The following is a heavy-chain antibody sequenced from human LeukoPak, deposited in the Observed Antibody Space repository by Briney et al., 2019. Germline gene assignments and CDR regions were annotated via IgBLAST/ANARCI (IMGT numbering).Heavy chain of an antibody. Sequence: ASVKVSCKASGYTFTSYGISWVRQAPGQGLEWMGWISAYNGNTNYAQKLQGRVTMTTDTSTSTAYMELRSLRSDDTAVYYCARESTNRENNAGLATVVIAVMDVWGQGTTVTVSS. D-gene: IGHD4-23*01. CDR2: ISAYNGNT. CDR3: ARESTNRENNAGLATVVIAVMDV. J-gene: IGHJ6*02. V-gene: IGHV1-18*01. CDR1: GYTFTSYG.